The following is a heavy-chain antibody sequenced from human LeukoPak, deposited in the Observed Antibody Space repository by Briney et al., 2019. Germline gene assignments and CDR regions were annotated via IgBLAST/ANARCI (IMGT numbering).Heavy chain of an antibody. CDR3: ARKYYDFWSGYHSRVGDAFDI. CDR1: GGSFSSGIHS. Sequence: SETLSLTCAVSGGSFSSGIHSWSWVRQPPGKGLEWIGYIYHSGSIYYNPSLKSRVTISVDTSKNQFSLKLSSVTAADTAVYYCARKYYDFWSGYHSRVGDAFDIWGQGTMVSVSS. D-gene: IGHD3-3*01. J-gene: IGHJ3*02. CDR2: IYHSGSI. V-gene: IGHV4-30-2*01.